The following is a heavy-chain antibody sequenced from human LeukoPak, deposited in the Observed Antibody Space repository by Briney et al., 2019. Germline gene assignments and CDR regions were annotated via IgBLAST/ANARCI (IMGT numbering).Heavy chain of an antibody. CDR2: ISGSGGST. J-gene: IGHJ4*02. CDR1: GFTFSSYA. V-gene: IGHV3-23*01. D-gene: IGHD4-23*01. CDR3: AKDLPYTVVTRGFDY. Sequence: VGSLRLSCAASGFTFSSYAMSWVRQAPGKGLKWVSAISGSGGSTYYADSVKGRFTISRDNSKNTLYLQMNSLRAEDTAVYYCAKDLPYTVVTRGFDYWGQGTLVTVSS.